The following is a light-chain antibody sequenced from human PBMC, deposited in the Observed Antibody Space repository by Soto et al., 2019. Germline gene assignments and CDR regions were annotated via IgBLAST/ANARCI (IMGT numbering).Light chain of an antibody. J-gene: IGKJ2*01. CDR3: HQYNYLHT. Sequence: DIQMTQSPSSLSASLGDRVTISCRASQGISTYLAWYQQKPGKAPTLLISDVSRLESGVPSRFSGSGSGTEFTLTISGLQPDDFVTYYCHQYNYLHTFGQGTKLEIK. V-gene: IGKV1-5*01. CDR1: QGISTY. CDR2: DVS.